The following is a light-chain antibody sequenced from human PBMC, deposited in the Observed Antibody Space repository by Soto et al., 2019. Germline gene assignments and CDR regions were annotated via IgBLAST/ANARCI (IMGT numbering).Light chain of an antibody. CDR3: QQYNSYSIT. CDR2: ETF. V-gene: IGKV1-9*01. Sequence: DTQLTQSPSFLSASVGDRVTINCRASQGISSYLAWYQQKPGKAPKLLIYETFILHGGVPSRFSGSGSGTEFTLTISSLQPDDFATYYCQQYNSYSITFGQGTRLEIK. CDR1: QGISSY. J-gene: IGKJ5*01.